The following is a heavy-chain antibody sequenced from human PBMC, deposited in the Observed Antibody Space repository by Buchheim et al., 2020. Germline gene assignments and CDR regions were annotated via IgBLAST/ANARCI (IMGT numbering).Heavy chain of an antibody. CDR3: ARDGVAAMIWTTMDY. D-gene: IGHD3-22*01. CDR1: GGTISSSSYY. CDR2: IYYSGST. J-gene: IGHJ4*02. V-gene: IGHV4-39*02. Sequence: QLQLQESGPGLVKPSETLSLTCTVSGGTISSSSYYWGWIRQPPGKGLEWIGCIYYSGSTYYNPSLKSRVTISVDTSTNQFSLKLSSVTAADTAVYYCARDGVAAMIWTTMDYWGQGTL.